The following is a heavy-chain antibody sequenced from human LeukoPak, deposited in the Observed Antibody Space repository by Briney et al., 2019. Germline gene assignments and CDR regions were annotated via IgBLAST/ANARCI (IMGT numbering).Heavy chain of an antibody. V-gene: IGHV1-69*13. CDR1: GGTFSSYA. CDR3: ARALAAAGTHHVY. J-gene: IGHJ4*02. Sequence: SVKVSCKASGGTFSSYAISWVRQVPGQGLEWMGGIIPIFGTANYAQKFQGRVTITADESTSTAYMELSSLRSEDTAVYYCARALAAAGTHHVYWGQGTLVTVSS. D-gene: IGHD6-13*01. CDR2: IIPIFGTA.